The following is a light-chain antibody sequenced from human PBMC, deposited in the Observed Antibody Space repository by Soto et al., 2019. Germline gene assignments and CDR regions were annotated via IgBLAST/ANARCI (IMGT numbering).Light chain of an antibody. CDR1: QSINTW. J-gene: IGKJ1*01. V-gene: IGKV1-5*03. CDR3: QQYNTYSRA. Sequence: DIQMTQSPSTLSASVGDRVTITCRASQSINTWLAWYQQKPGKAPKLLIYNASSLQSGVPSRFSGSGSGTEFPLTISSLQHDDLTTSYCQQYNTYSRAFGQGTKVEIK. CDR2: NAS.